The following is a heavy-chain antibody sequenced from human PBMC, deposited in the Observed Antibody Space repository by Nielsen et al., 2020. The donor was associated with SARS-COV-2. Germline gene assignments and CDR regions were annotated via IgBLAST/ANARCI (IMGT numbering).Heavy chain of an antibody. CDR3: ARGIAVARGSFDY. D-gene: IGHD2-21*01. CDR2: INHSGRT. J-gene: IGHJ4*01. CDR1: GGSFSGYY. Sequence: SETLSPTCDVYGGSFSGYYWSWTRQPPGKGLEWTGEINHSGRTNYNPSLKSRVTISVDTSKNQFSLKLSSVAAADTALYCGARGIAVARGSFDYWGQGTLVTVSS. V-gene: IGHV4-34*01.